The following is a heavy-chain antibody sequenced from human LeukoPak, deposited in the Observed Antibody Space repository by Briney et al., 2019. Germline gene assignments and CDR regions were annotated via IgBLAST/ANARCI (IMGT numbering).Heavy chain of an antibody. D-gene: IGHD3-3*01. V-gene: IGHV4-59*01. CDR3: VRGRRTIFGVVIPHFDN. Sequence: SETLSLTCTVSRGSISSYYWSWIRQAPEKGLEGFWYIDNSGSTNSNPSLKSRVTMSVDTTKNQFSLKLSSVTAADTAVYYCVRGRRTIFGVVIPHFDNWGQGTLVTVSS. J-gene: IGHJ4*02. CDR1: RGSISSYY. CDR2: IDNSGST.